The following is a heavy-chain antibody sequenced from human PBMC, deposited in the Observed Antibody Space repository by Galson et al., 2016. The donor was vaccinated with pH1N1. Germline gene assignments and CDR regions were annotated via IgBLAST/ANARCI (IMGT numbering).Heavy chain of an antibody. CDR2: IMPIFGTT. D-gene: IGHD1-14*01. V-gene: IGHV1-69*13. Sequence: SVTVSCKAAGGPLSSYPTCWVRQAPGQGHEWPRGIMPIFGTTKYEHTFQVRVTITADEMPGSAYMELSGLTSMDTAVYYCVRSTGYNKVNGPFDVWGQGTLVIVSS. J-gene: IGHJ3*01. CDR1: GGPLSSYP. CDR3: VRSTGYNKVNGPFDV.